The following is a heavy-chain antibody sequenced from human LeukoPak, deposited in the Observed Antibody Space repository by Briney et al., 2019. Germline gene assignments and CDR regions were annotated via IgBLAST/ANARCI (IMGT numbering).Heavy chain of an antibody. CDR2: ITGSGGNT. J-gene: IGHJ4*02. V-gene: IGHV3-23*01. Sequence: ASLRLTCAVSGFTFSNYAMSWVRQAPGRGLEWISAITGSGGNTYYADSVKRRFTISVDNSKKTVFLQMNSLRAEDMAVYYCAKWGDYDVLTGYYVTVYWGQGTLVTVSS. D-gene: IGHD3-9*01. CDR3: AKWGDYDVLTGYYVTVY. CDR1: GFTFSNYA.